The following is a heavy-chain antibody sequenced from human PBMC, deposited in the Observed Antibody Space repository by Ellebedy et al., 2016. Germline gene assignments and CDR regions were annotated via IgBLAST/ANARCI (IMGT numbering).Heavy chain of an antibody. Sequence: ASVKVFCKASGYSFTSNYIHWVRQAPGQGLDWMGMINPSDGSTSYAQQFQGRVATTRDTSTSTVYMELRSLRSEDTAVYYCARRAAKAFDYWGQGTLVTVSS. CDR2: INPSDGST. J-gene: IGHJ4*02. CDR3: ARRAAKAFDY. CDR1: GYSFTSNY. V-gene: IGHV1-46*01. D-gene: IGHD2-15*01.